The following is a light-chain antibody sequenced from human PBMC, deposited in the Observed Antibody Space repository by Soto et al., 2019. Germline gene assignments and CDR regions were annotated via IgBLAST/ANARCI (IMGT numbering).Light chain of an antibody. CDR1: QSVSSSS. J-gene: IGKJ3*01. CDR2: GAS. V-gene: IGKV3-20*01. Sequence: EIVLTQSPGILSLSPGERATLSCRASQSVSSSSLAWYQQKPGQAPRLLIYGASSRATGIPDRFSGSGSGTDFTLPISRLEPEDFAVYYCQQYVRSPPGFTFGPGTKVDIK. CDR3: QQYVRSPPGFT.